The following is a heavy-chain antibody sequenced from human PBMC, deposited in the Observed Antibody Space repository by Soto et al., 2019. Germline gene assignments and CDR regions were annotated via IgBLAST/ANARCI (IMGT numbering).Heavy chain of an antibody. J-gene: IGHJ4*02. CDR3: VKDDGDYSFDY. V-gene: IGHV3-7*03. CDR1: GFTFSNYW. CDR2: INQGGSEK. D-gene: IGHD4-17*01. Sequence: EVQLVASGGGLVQPGGSLRLSCAASGFTFSNYWMRWVRQAPGKGLEWVAKINQGGSEKWSADSVKGRFTISRDNAKNELYLQLKSLGAEDTAVYYCVKDDGDYSFDYWGQGTLVTVSS.